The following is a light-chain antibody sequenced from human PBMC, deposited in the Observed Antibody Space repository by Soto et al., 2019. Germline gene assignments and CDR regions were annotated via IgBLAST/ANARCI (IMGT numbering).Light chain of an antibody. J-gene: IGKJ5*01. V-gene: IGKV3-11*01. CDR1: QSVSSN. Sequence: SPATLSLSPGERATLSCRASQSVSSNLAWYQQKPGQAPRLLIYDASNRATGIPARFSGSGSRTDFTLTISSLEPEDFAVYYCQRGDTFGQGTRLEIK. CDR3: QRGDT. CDR2: DAS.